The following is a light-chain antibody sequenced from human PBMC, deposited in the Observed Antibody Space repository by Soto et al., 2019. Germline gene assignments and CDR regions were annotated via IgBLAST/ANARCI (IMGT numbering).Light chain of an antibody. CDR3: QQYNNWPPWT. CDR1: QSVSSSY. J-gene: IGKJ1*01. CDR2: GAS. V-gene: IGKV3-15*01. Sequence: EIVMTQSPATLSVSPGSRATLSCSAIQSVSSSYLAWYQQKPGQAPRLLIYGASTRATGIPARFSGSGSGTDFTLTISSLQSEGFALYYCQQYNNWPPWTFGQGTKVDIK.